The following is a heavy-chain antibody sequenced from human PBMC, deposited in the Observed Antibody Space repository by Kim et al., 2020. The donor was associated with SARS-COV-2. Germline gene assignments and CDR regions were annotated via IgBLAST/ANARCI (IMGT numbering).Heavy chain of an antibody. CDR2: ISYDGSNT. J-gene: IGHJ6*02. D-gene: IGHD3-10*01. CDR3: AKESGSGSYYAWTYYYYGMDV. Sequence: GGSLRLSCAASGFTFSSYGMHWVRQAPGKGLEWVAVISYDGSNTYYADSVKGRFTISRDNSKNTLYLQMNSLGAEDTAVYYCAKESGSGSYYAWTYYYYGMDVWGQRNTCTDSS. CDR1: GFTFSSYG. V-gene: IGHV3-30*18.